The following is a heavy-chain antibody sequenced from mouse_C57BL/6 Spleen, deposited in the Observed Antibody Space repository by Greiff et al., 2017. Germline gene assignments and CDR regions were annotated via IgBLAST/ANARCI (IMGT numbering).Heavy chain of an antibody. V-gene: IGHV1-26*01. J-gene: IGHJ3*01. Sequence: EVQLQQSGPELVKPGASVKISCKASGYTFTDYYMNWVKQSHGKSLEWIGDINPNNGGTSYNQKFKGKATLTVDKSSSTAYMELRSLTSEDSAVYYCARSGGGTRFAYWGQGTLVTVSA. CDR3: ARSGGGTRFAY. CDR2: INPNNGGT. D-gene: IGHD4-1*01. CDR1: GYTFTDYY.